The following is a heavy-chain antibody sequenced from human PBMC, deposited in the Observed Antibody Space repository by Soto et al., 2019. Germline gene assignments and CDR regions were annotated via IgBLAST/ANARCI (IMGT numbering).Heavy chain of an antibody. CDR1: GFTFSSYS. J-gene: IGHJ4*02. CDR3: ARDQGYSYGPTDY. CDR2: ISGSGDNT. D-gene: IGHD5-18*01. Sequence: GGSLRLSCAASGFTFSSYSMTSVRQAPGKGLEWVPGISGSGDNTYYADSVKGRFTMSRDNAKNSLYLQMNSLGAEDTAVYYCARDQGYSYGPTDYWGQGTLVTVSS. V-gene: IGHV3-23*01.